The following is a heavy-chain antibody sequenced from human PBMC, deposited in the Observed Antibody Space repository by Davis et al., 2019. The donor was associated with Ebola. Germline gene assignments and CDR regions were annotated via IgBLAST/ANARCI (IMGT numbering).Heavy chain of an antibody. CDR3: SERGSSV. CDR2: IYYTGSA. J-gene: IGHJ4*02. Sequence: PGGSLRLSCTVSGVSISRHYWSWIRQPPGKRLEWFGSIYYTGSAYYNSYLASRATISVDTSKNQFSLKLTSVTAADTAMYYCSERGSSVWGQGTLVTVSS. V-gene: IGHV4-59*03. CDR1: GVSISRHY. D-gene: IGHD3-10*01.